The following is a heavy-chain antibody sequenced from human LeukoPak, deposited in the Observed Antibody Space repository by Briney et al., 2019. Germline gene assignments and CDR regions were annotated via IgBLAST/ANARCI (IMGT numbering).Heavy chain of an antibody. CDR3: ARRWSGSYGDYRIDY. CDR2: INWNGDET. J-gene: IGHJ4*02. V-gene: IGHV3-43*01. Sequence: GGSLRLSCAASGFGLDGYTMHWVRQFPGKGLEWVSLINWNGDETYYSDSVKGRFTISRDNSKNSLYLQMNSLRAEDTAVYYCARRWSGSYGDYRIDYWGQGTLVTVSS. D-gene: IGHD4-17*01. CDR1: GFGLDGYT.